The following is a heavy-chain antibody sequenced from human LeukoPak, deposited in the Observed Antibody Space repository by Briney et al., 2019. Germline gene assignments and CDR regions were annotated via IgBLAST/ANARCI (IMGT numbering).Heavy chain of an antibody. Sequence: GGSLRLSCAASGFTFSDSYMTWIRQAPGKGLEWVAFIDKSGGTTYYADSVKGRFTISRDNAKSSLYLEMNSLRAEDTAVYYCGRGHWGLDYWGQGALVTVSS. D-gene: IGHD7-27*01. CDR1: GFTFSDSY. J-gene: IGHJ4*02. CDR2: IDKSGGTT. V-gene: IGHV3-11*04. CDR3: GRGHWGLDY.